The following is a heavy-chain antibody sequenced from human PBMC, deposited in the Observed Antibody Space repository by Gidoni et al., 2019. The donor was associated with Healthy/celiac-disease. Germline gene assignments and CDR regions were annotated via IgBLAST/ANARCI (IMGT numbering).Heavy chain of an antibody. V-gene: IGHV4-59*08. CDR1: GGSISTYY. CDR3: ARQAVRGYCSGGSCQNWFDP. D-gene: IGHD2-15*01. J-gene: IGHJ5*02. Sequence: QVQLQESGPGLVKPSETLSLTCTVSGGSISTYYWSWIRQPPGKGLEWIGYIYYRGSTNSNPSLKSRVTISVDTSKNRFSLKLSSVTAADTAVYYCARQAVRGYCSGGSCQNWFDPWGQGTLVTVSS. CDR2: IYYRGST.